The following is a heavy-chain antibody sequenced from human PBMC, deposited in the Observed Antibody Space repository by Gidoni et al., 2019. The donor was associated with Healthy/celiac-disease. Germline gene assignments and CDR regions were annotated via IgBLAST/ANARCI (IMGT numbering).Heavy chain of an antibody. CDR1: GSTFSSYS. Sequence: EVQLVEAGGGLVKPARSLRLYGAASGSTFSSYSMNWVRQAPGKGLERVSSISTSSSYIYYADSVKGRFTISRDNAKNSLYLQMNSPRAEDTAVYSCARVGDYYGSGSYGVSDYWGQGTLVTVSS. CDR3: ARVGDYYGSGSYGVSDY. D-gene: IGHD3-10*01. V-gene: IGHV3-21*01. CDR2: ISTSSSYI. J-gene: IGHJ4*02.